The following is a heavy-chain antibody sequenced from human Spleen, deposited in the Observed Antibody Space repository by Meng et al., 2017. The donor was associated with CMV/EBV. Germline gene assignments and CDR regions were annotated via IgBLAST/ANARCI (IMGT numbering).Heavy chain of an antibody. V-gene: IGHV1-2*02. D-gene: IGHD3-3*01. J-gene: IGHJ6*02. CDR2: INPKSGGA. CDR1: GYIFTDYY. CDR3: ARDQGYYDFRNGYHKYYNAMDV. Sequence: ASVKVSCKASGYIFTDYYMHWVRQAPGQGLEWMGWINPKSGGANYAQKFQGRVTMTRDTSSTTAHMELSRLRSDDTAVYYCARDQGYYDFRNGYHKYYNAMDVWGQGTTVTAP.